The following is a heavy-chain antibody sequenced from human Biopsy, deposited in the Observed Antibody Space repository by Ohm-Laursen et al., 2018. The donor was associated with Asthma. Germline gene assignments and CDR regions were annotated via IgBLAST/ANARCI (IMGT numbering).Heavy chain of an antibody. Sequence: GSLRLSCAASGFTVRRVHMFWVRQAPGKGLEWVSVIYSGGTSHTADAVRGRFTISSDFSKNTLHLQMHSLRVEDTAVYYCARGDRSGWPHYYFDYWGQGTLVTVSS. CDR1: GFTVRRVH. V-gene: IGHV3-53*01. D-gene: IGHD6-19*01. J-gene: IGHJ4*02. CDR3: ARGDRSGWPHYYFDY. CDR2: IYSGGTS.